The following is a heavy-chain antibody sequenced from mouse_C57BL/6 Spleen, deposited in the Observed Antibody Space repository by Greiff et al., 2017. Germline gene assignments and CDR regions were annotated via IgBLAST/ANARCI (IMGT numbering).Heavy chain of an antibody. D-gene: IGHD2-5*01. CDR1: GYAFTNYL. CDR2: INPGSGGT. V-gene: IGHV1-54*01. Sequence: QVQLKESGAELVRPGTSVKVSCKASGYAFTNYLIEWVKQRPGQGLEWIGVINPGSGGTNYNEKFKGKATLTADKSSSTAYMQLSSLTSEDSAVYFCARKGDSNYLDYWGQGTTLTVSS. J-gene: IGHJ2*01. CDR3: ARKGDSNYLDY.